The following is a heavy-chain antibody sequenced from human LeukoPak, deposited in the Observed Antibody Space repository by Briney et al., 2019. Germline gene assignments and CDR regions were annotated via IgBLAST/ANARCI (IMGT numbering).Heavy chain of an antibody. Sequence: GSLRLSCAASGFTFSSYAMSWIRQPAGKGLEWIGRIYTSGSTNYNPSLKSRVTMSVDTSKNQFSLKLSSVTAADTAVYYCARGYDFWDDFFDYWGQGTLVTVSS. J-gene: IGHJ4*02. D-gene: IGHD3-3*01. V-gene: IGHV4-4*07. CDR3: ARGYDFWDDFFDY. CDR1: GFTFSSYA. CDR2: IYTSGST.